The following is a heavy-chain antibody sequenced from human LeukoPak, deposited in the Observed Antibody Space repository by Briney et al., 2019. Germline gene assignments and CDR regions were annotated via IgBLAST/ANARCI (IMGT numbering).Heavy chain of an antibody. V-gene: IGHV1-69*13. J-gene: IGHJ6*02. CDR2: IIPIFGTA. CDR1: GGTFSSYA. D-gene: IGHD2-15*01. Sequence: GASVKVSCKASGGTFSSYAISWVRQAPGQGLEWMGGIIPIFGTANYAQKFQGRVTITADESTSTAYMELSSLRSEDTAVCYCATAATQRYYYYYGMDVWGQGTTVTVSS. CDR3: ATAATQRYYYYYGMDV.